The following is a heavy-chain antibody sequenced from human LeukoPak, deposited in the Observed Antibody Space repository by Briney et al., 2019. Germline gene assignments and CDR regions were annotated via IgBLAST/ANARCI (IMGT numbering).Heavy chain of an antibody. D-gene: IGHD6-13*01. Sequence: ASVKVSCKASGYTFTSYGISWVRQAPGQGLEWMGWISANDGNTDYPQKLQGRVTMTTDTSTSTAYMELSSLRSEDTAVYYCARALRVGYSSSWGSFDYWGQGTLVTVSS. CDR1: GYTFTSYG. CDR2: ISANDGNT. J-gene: IGHJ4*02. CDR3: ARALRVGYSSSWGSFDY. V-gene: IGHV1-18*01.